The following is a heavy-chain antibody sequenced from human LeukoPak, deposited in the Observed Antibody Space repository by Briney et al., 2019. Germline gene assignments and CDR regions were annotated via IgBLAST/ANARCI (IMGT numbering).Heavy chain of an antibody. CDR2: IYSGGST. CDR3: ARDPPGAVRGYDSY. J-gene: IGHJ4*02. Sequence: GGSLRLSCAASGFTVSSNYMSWVRQAPGKGLEWVSVIYSGGSTYYADSVKGRFAISRDNSKNTLYLQMNSLRAEDTAVYYCARDPPGAVRGYDSYWGQGTLVTVSS. D-gene: IGHD5-12*01. CDR1: GFTVSSNY. V-gene: IGHV3-53*01.